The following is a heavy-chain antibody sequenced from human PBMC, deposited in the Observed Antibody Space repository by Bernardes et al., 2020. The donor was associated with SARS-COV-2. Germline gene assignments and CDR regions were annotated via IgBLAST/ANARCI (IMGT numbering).Heavy chain of an antibody. J-gene: IGHJ6*02. D-gene: IGHD3-3*01. CDR2: IYKGGSA. CDR1: GFSVNGNY. V-gene: IGHV3-53*01. CDR3: VRNYWSGYYRDYYDGMDV. Sequence: GGSLRLSCAASGFSVNGNYMSWVRQAPGKGLEWVSGIYKGGSAYFKDSVKGRLSISRDTSKNTVYLQMNSLRAEDTAVYYCVRNYWSGYYRDYYDGMDVWCQGTTVIVSS.